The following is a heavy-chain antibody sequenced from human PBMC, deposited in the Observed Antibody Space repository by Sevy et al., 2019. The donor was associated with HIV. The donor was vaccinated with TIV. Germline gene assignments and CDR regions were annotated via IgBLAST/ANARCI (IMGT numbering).Heavy chain of an antibody. J-gene: IGHJ4*02. CDR1: GISISNYY. CDR3: ARGGPNQQQLDYFDS. D-gene: IGHD6-13*01. CDR2: IYYTGSS. V-gene: IGHV4-59*01. Sequence: SETLSLTCTVSGISISNYYWTWIRQPPGKGLEWIGYIYYTGSSDSNPSLKSRVTTSVDTSKIQFSRKLSSVTAADTAIYYCARGGPNQQQLDYFDSWGQGILVTVSS.